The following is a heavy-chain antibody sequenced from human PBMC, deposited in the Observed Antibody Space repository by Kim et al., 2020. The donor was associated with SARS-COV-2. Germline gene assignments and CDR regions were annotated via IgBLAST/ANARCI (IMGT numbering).Heavy chain of an antibody. J-gene: IGHJ4*02. D-gene: IGHD2-15*01. CDR3: ARGGEGCSGGSCYDY. Sequence: SVKVSCKTSGGTFSSYAISWVRQAPGQGLEWMGGIIPIFGTANYAQKFQGRVTITADKSTSTAYMELSSLRSEDTAVYYCARGGEGCSGGSCYDYWGQGTLVTVSS. CDR2: IIPIFGTA. V-gene: IGHV1-69*06. CDR1: GGTFSSYA.